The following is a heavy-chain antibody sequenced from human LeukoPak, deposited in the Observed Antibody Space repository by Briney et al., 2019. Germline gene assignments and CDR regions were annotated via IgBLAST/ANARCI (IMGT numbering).Heavy chain of an antibody. D-gene: IGHD1-26*01. CDR2: IYYSGST. CDR1: GGPISSSSYY. V-gene: IGHV4-39*02. CDR3: AREDSGRPDY. Sequence: SETLSLTCTVSGGPISSSSYYWGWIRQPPGKGLEWIGSIYYSGSTYYNPSLKSRVTISVDTSKNQFSLKLSSVTAADTAVYYCAREDSGRPDYWGQGTLVTVSS. J-gene: IGHJ4*02.